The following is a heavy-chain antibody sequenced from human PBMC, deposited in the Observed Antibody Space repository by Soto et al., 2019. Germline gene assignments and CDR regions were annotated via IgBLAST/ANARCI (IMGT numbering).Heavy chain of an antibody. CDR1: DGSISSYY. J-gene: IGHJ4*02. CDR3: ARSSSGSYYQPY. Sequence: SETLSLTCTVSDGSISSYYWSWIRQPPGKGLECIGYISYSGSTKYNPSLKNRVTILRDTSKNQFSLKLSSVTAADTAVYYCARSSSGSYYQPYWGQGALVTVS. V-gene: IGHV4-59*01. CDR2: ISYSGST. D-gene: IGHD3-10*01.